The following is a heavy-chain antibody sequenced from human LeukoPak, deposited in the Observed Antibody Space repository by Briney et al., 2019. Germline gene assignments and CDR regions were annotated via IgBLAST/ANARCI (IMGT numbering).Heavy chain of an antibody. CDR1: GYTFTSYY. J-gene: IGHJ5*02. V-gene: IGHV1-46*01. CDR3: ARDRGYCSGGSCCQRANWFDP. CDR2: INPSGGST. Sequence: ASVKVSCKASGYTFTSYYMHWVRQAPGQGLEWMGIINPSGGSTSYAQKFQGRVTMTRDTSTSTVYMELSSLRSEDTAVYYCARDRGYCSGGSCCQRANWFDPWGQGTLVTVSS. D-gene: IGHD2-15*01.